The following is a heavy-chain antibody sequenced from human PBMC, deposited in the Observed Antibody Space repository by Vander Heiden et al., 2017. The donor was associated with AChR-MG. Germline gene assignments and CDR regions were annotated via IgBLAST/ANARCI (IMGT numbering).Heavy chain of an antibody. CDR1: GDPATTYS. J-gene: IGHJ3*02. D-gene: IGHD5-12*01. V-gene: IGHV1-69*02. CDR2: SIPMFGKP. CDR3: VRAGEVATIKGNAFDM. Sequence: VQSGAVDTKLGPPAKVHCKAHGDPATTYSVNWVRPAPGQGLEWMEWSIPMFGKPNYAHKFHDRLTITADKSTTTANMELSSLRSEDTAVYYCVRAGEVATIKGNAFDMWGQGTMVTVSS.